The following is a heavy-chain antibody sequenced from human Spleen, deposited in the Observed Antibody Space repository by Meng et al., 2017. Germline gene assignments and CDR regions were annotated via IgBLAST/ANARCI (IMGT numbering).Heavy chain of an antibody. V-gene: IGHV4-4*07. CDR2: IYTSGST. Sequence: SETLSLTCTVSGVSISSYYWSWIRQPAGKGLAWIGRIYTSGSTNYNPSLKSRVTISVDTPQSQFSLRLSSVTAADTAVYYCARGALIWNDEPGGSAFDIWGQGTMVTVSS. CDR1: GVSISSYY. J-gene: IGHJ3*02. D-gene: IGHD1-1*01. CDR3: ARGALIWNDEPGGSAFDI.